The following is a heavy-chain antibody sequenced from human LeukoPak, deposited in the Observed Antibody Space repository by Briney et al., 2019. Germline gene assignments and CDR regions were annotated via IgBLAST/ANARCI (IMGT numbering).Heavy chain of an antibody. CDR1: GGSISSSSYY. J-gene: IGHJ4*02. CDR3: ARVTGYVIEDNFDY. V-gene: IGHV4-39*07. D-gene: IGHD2-15*01. Sequence: SETLSLTCTVSGGSISSSSYYWGWIRQPPGKGLEWIGSMYYSGSTGRTYYNSSLKSRVTISADTSKNQFSLKLSSVTAADTAVYYCARVTGYVIEDNFDYWGQGTLVTVSS. CDR2: MYYSGSTGRT.